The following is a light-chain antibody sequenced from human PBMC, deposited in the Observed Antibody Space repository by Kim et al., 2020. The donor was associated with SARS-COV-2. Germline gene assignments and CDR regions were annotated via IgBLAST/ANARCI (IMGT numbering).Light chain of an antibody. CDR3: QQRSIWPPYT. J-gene: IGKJ2*01. V-gene: IGKV3-11*01. Sequence: WSARERATLSCRASQIVRSCLAWYQQKPGQALMLLIYDSSNRATGIPARFSGSGSGTDFTLTSSSLEAGDIAVYYCQQRSIWPPYTFGQGTKLEI. CDR2: DSS. CDR1: QIVRSC.